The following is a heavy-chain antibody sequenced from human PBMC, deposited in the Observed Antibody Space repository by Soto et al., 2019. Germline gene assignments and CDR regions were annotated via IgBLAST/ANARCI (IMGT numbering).Heavy chain of an antibody. D-gene: IGHD4-17*01. J-gene: IGHJ3*02. CDR1: GGSIISSSYY. CDR3: ASPVDYGGNSGHAFDI. V-gene: IGHV4-39*01. CDR2: IYNSRTT. Sequence: RSLTCTVSGGSIISSSYYWGWIRQPPGKGLEWIGNIYNSRTTYYNPSLKSRVTISADTSKNQFSLKLSSVTAADTAVYYCASPVDYGGNSGHAFDIWGQGTTVTVSS.